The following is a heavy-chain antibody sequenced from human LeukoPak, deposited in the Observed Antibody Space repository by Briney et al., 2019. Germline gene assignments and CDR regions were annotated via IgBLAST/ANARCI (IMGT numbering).Heavy chain of an antibody. V-gene: IGHV4-39*07. CDR1: GGSISSSSYY. Sequence: SETLSLTCTVSGGSISSSSYYWGWIRQPPGKGLEWIVSIYYRGSTYYNPSLKSRVTISVDTSKNQFSLKLSSVTAADTAVYYCAGLYCSSTSCYYMDVWGKGTTVTVSS. D-gene: IGHD2-2*01. CDR2: IYYRGST. J-gene: IGHJ6*03. CDR3: AGLYCSSTSCYYMDV.